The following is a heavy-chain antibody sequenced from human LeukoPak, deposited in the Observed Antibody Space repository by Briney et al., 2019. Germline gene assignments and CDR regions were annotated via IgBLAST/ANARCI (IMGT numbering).Heavy chain of an antibody. CDR1: GFTFSSYW. V-gene: IGHV3-7*01. J-gene: IGHJ6*02. CDR3: ARAQVYYYYYGMDV. CDR2: IKQDGSEK. Sequence: GGSLRLSCAASGFTFSSYWMSWVRQAPGKGLEWVANIKQDGSEKYYVDSVKGRFTISRDNAKNSLYLQMNSLRAEDTAVYYCARAQVYYYYYGMDVWGQGTTVTVSS.